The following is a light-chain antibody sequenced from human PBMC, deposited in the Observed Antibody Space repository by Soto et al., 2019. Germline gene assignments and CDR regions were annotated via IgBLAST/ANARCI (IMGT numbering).Light chain of an antibody. CDR2: DAS. CDR1: QSVNNF. Sequence: EILLTQSPAIVSLSPGERATLSCRASQSVNNFFAWYQKKPGQDPRLLIYDASYRAPGIPARFSGSGSGTDFTLTISSLEAEDSAVYYCQQRGSWTATFGPGTKVDIK. CDR3: QQRGSWTAT. J-gene: IGKJ3*01. V-gene: IGKV3-11*01.